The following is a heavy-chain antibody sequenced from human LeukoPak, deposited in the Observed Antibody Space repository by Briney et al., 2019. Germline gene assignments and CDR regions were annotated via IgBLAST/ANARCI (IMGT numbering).Heavy chain of an antibody. CDR2: ISGSGGRT. CDR1: GFTSSSYA. V-gene: IGHV3-23*01. D-gene: IGHD6-19*01. J-gene: IGHJ4*02. CDR3: AKAETPNSSGWYLVDY. Sequence: GGSLRLSCAASGFTSSSYAMSWVRHAPGKGLEWVSAISGSGGRTYYADSVKGRFTISRDNSKNTLYLQMNSLRAEDTAVYYCAKAETPNSSGWYLVDYWGQGTLVTVSS.